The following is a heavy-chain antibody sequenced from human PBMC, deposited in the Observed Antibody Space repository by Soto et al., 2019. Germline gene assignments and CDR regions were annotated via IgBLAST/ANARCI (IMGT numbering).Heavy chain of an antibody. J-gene: IGHJ4*02. Sequence: PSETLSLTCAVSGGSISSSNWWSWVRQPPGKGLEWIGEIYHSGSTNYNPSLKSRVTISVDKSKNQFSLKLSSVTAADTAVYYCARDSPAAIARFDYWGQGTLVTVSS. V-gene: IGHV4-4*02. CDR3: ARDSPAAIARFDY. CDR2: IYHSGST. D-gene: IGHD2-2*02. CDR1: GGSISSSNW.